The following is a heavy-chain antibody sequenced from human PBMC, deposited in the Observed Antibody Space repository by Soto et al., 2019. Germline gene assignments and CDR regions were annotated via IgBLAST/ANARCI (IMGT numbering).Heavy chain of an antibody. V-gene: IGHV3-23*01. D-gene: IGHD3-22*01. CDR3: AKDYYDSSGYYFDTYAFDI. J-gene: IGHJ3*02. Sequence: GGSLRLSCAASGFTFSSYAMSWVRQAPGKGLEWVSAISGSGGSTYYADSVKGRFTISRDNSKNTLYLQMNSLRAEDTAVYYCAKDYYDSSGYYFDTYAFDIWGQGTMVTVSS. CDR1: GFTFSSYA. CDR2: ISGSGGST.